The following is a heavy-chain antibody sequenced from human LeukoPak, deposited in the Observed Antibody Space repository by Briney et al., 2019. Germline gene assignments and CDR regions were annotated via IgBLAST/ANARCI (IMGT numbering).Heavy chain of an antibody. V-gene: IGHV4-59*08. Sequence: SETLSLTYTVSGGSISSYCWSWIRQPPGKGLEWIAYIYYRGSTNYNPSLKSRVTISVDTSKNQFSLKLSSVTAADTAVYYCARTRGRDYYYYYYMDVWGKGTTVTVSS. J-gene: IGHJ6*03. CDR2: IYYRGST. CDR3: ARTRGRDYYYYYYMDV. CDR1: GGSISSYC. D-gene: IGHD3-16*01.